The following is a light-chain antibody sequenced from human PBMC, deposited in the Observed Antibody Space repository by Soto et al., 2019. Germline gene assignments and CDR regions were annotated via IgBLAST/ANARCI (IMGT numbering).Light chain of an antibody. CDR1: QTVSSNY. CDR2: GAS. CDR3: QQYGSSPRT. Sequence: TLSLSPGERATLSCRASQTVSSNYLAWFQQKGGQAPRLLIFGASTRAAGFPDRFSGSGSGTDFTLTISRLEPEDFAVYYCQQYGSSPRTFGQGTKVDI. V-gene: IGKV3-20*01. J-gene: IGKJ1*01.